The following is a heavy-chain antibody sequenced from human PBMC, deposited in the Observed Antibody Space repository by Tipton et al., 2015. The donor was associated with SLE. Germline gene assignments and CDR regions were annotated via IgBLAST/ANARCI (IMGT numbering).Heavy chain of an antibody. CDR1: GGSISSGSYY. J-gene: IGHJ6*02. Sequence: TLSLTCTVSGGSISSGSYYWSWIRQPAGKGLEWIGRIYTSGSTYYNPSLKSRVTISVDTSKNQFSLKLSSVTAADTAVYYCARHIPGGSSWHYYYYYGMDVWGQGTTVTVSS. CDR3: ARHIPGGSSWHYYYYYGMDV. CDR2: IYTSGST. V-gene: IGHV4-61*02. D-gene: IGHD6-13*01.